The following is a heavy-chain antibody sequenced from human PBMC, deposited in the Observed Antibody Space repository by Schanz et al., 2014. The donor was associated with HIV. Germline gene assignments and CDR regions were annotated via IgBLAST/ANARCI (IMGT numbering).Heavy chain of an antibody. V-gene: IGHV1-18*01. Sequence: QVQLVQSGAEVKKPGASVKVSCKASGYTFTSYGISWVRQAPGQGLEWMGWISTYNGNTIYAQKFQGRVTITADESTSTAYMELSSLRSEDTAVYYCARDLSLASSTPTLAFDIWGQGTMVTVSS. CDR1: GYTFTSYG. J-gene: IGHJ3*02. D-gene: IGHD2-2*01. CDR3: ARDLSLASSTPTLAFDI. CDR2: ISTYNGNT.